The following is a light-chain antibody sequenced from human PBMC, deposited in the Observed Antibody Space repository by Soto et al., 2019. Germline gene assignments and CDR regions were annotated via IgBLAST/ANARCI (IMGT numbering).Light chain of an antibody. CDR1: QSVGSN. V-gene: IGKV3-15*01. CDR3: QHYTNWPPFT. CDR2: GAS. J-gene: IGKJ3*01. Sequence: EIVMTQSPATLSVSPGERATLSCRASQSVGSNLAWYQQKPGQAPRLLIYGASTRATGIPARFSGSGSGTEFTLTISSLQSEDFAVYYCQHYTNWPPFTFGPGTKVDIK.